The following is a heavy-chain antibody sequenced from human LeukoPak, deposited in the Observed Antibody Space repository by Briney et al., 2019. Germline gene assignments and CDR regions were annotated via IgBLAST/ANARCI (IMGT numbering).Heavy chain of an antibody. CDR1: GFTVSSNY. Sequence: GGSLRLSCAASGFTVSSNYMSWVRQAPGKGLEWGSVIYSGGSTYYADSVKGRFTISRDNSKNTLYLQMNSLRAEDTAVYYCARDRSGYSGSYYGWFDHWGQGTLVTVSS. CDR2: IYSGGST. V-gene: IGHV3-53*01. J-gene: IGHJ5*02. D-gene: IGHD1-26*01. CDR3: ARDRSGYSGSYYGWFDH.